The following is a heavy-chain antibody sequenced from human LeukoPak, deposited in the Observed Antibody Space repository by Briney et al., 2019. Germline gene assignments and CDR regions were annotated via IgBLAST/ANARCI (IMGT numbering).Heavy chain of an antibody. CDR1: GFTFSNYG. Sequence: GGSLRLSCAASGFTFSNYGMSWVRQAPGMGLEWVSINSSSGGGTYYADSVKGRFTISRDNSKNTLYLQMNSPRIEDTALYYCARGGYFDSISYYKFDYWGQGTLVTVSS. D-gene: IGHD3-22*01. CDR3: ARGGYFDSISYYKFDY. J-gene: IGHJ4*02. CDR2: NSSSGGGT. V-gene: IGHV3-23*01.